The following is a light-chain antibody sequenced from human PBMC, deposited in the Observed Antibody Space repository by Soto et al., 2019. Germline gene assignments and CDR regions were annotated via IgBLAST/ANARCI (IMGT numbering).Light chain of an antibody. J-gene: IGLJ3*02. V-gene: IGLV2-14*01. CDR2: EVR. CDR3: SSYTHSSTQV. Sequence: QSALTQPASVSGSPGQSITISCTGTRSDVGAYNSVSWYLQHPGKAPKVLIYEVRNRPSGISNRFSGSKSGNTASLTISGLQADDEGDYYCSSYTHSSTQVFGGGTKVTVL. CDR1: RSDVGAYNS.